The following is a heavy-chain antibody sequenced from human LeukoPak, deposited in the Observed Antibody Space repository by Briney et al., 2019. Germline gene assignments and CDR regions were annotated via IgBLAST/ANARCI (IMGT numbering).Heavy chain of an antibody. J-gene: IGHJ4*02. CDR2: VFGVGFGA. D-gene: IGHD3-16*02. V-gene: IGHV3-23*01. CDR3: AKFEGHPWGTYRLDY. Sequence: GGAPRNFSVASGFTIGYFVMCRGRPAAGEGEGMGASVFGVGFGAYYVHSVKGRFTISRDNSKNTLYLQMNSLRVEDTAVYYCAKFEGHPWGTYRLDYWGLGTLVTVS. CDR1: GFTIGYFV.